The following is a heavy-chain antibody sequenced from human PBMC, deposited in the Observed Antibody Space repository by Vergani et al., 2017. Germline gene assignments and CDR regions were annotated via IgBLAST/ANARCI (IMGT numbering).Heavy chain of an antibody. Sequence: QAQLVESGGGVVQPGRSLRLSCAASGFTFSSYGMHWVRQAPGKGLEWVAVISYDGSNKYYADSVKGRFTISRDNSKNTLYLQMKSLRSEDTAVYYWARARGGDYSEYYFDYWGQGTLVTVSS. CDR1: GFTFSSYG. V-gene: IGHV3-30*03. CDR3: ARARGGDYSEYYFDY. CDR2: ISYDGSNK. J-gene: IGHJ4*02. D-gene: IGHD4-17*01.